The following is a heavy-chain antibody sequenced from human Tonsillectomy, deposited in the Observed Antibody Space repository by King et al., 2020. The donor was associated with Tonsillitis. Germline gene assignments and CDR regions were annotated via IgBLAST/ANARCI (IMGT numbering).Heavy chain of an antibody. CDR3: ARQYSSSWYGVNWFDP. D-gene: IGHD6-13*01. V-gene: IGHV5-10-1*01. CDR1: GYSFTSYW. J-gene: IGHJ5*02. CDR2: IDPSDSYT. Sequence: GQLVQSGAEVKKPEESLRISCKGSGYSFTSYWISWVRQMPGKGLEWMGRIDPSDSYTNYSPSFQGHVTISADKSISTAYLQWSSLKASDTAMYYCARQYSSSWYGVNWFDPWGQGTLVTVSS.